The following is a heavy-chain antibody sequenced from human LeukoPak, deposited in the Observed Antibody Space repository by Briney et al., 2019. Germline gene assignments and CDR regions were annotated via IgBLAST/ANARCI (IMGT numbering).Heavy chain of an antibody. CDR2: ISISGSV. V-gene: IGHV3-48*02. CDR3: ARYLISGAYTFDY. Sequence: GGSLTLSCAASGFSFRDFSMNWVRQAPAKGLEGVSYISISGSVYYGDSVKGRFTISRDNAKNSLYLQINSLRDEDTAVYYCARYLISGAYTFDYWGRGTLVTVSS. J-gene: IGHJ4*02. CDR1: GFSFRDFS. D-gene: IGHD1-26*01.